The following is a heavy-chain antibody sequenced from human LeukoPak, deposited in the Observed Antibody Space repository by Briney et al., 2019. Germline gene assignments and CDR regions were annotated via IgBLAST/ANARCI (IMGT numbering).Heavy chain of an antibody. CDR3: ASGASIAAAGTVVCGYYYYGMDV. V-gene: IGHV3-30*04. J-gene: IGHJ6*02. Sequence: GRSLRLSCAASGFTFSSYAMHWVRQAPGKGLEWVAVISYDGSNKYYADSVKGRFTISRDNSKNTLYLQMNSLRAEDTAVYYCASGASIAAAGTVVCGYYYYGMDVWGQGTTVTVSS. CDR1: GFTFSSYA. CDR2: ISYDGSNK. D-gene: IGHD6-13*01.